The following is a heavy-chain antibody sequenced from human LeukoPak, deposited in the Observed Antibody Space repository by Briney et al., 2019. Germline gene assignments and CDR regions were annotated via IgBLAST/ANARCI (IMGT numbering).Heavy chain of an antibody. J-gene: IGHJ4*02. D-gene: IGHD3-22*01. CDR2: ISGSGGST. Sequence: PGGSLRLSCAASGFTFSSYAMSWVRQAPGKGLEWVSAISGSGGSTYYADSVKGRFTISRDNSKNTLYLQMNSLRAKDTAVYYCAKDAITTLTYYYDSSGYQLWGQGTLVTVSS. CDR3: AKDAITTLTYYYDSSGYQL. V-gene: IGHV3-23*01. CDR1: GFTFSSYA.